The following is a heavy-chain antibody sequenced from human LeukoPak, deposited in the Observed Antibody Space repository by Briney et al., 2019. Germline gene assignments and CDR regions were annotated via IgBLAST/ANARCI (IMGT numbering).Heavy chain of an antibody. D-gene: IGHD3-10*01. J-gene: IGHJ4*02. CDR1: GFTFSNYG. CDR2: IRYDGSND. V-gene: IGHV3-30*02. CDR3: TKGSENYYVDY. Sequence: GGSLGLSCAASGFTFSNYGMHWVRQAPGKGLEWVAFIRYDGSNDYYLDSVNGRFTISRDNSENTLYLQMDSLGAEDTAVYYCTKGSENYYVDYWGQGILVTVSS.